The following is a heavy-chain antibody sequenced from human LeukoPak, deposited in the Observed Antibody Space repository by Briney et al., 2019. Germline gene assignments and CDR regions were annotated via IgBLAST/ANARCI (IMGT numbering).Heavy chain of an antibody. CDR1: GGSLSGYY. J-gene: IGHJ2*01. CDR2: IHSTGNT. D-gene: IGHD2-15*01. CDR3: ARGGWSIDF. Sequence: PSETLSLTCTVSGGSLSGYYWSWLRQPPGKGPELIGYIHSTGNTGYNPSLKSRVTISVDTSKNQFSLGLRSVTTADTAVYYCARGGWSIDFWGRGTLVTVSS. V-gene: IGHV4-59*01.